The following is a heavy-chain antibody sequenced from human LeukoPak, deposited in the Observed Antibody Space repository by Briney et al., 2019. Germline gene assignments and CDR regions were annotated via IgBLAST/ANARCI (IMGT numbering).Heavy chain of an antibody. D-gene: IGHD5-12*01. J-gene: IGHJ4*02. V-gene: IGHV3-30*18. CDR2: ISYDGSNK. Sequence: PGGSLRLSCAASGFTFSSYGMHWVRQAPGKGLEWVAVISYDGSNKYYADSVKGRFTISRDNSKNTLYLQMNSLRAEDTAVYYCAKIGHSGYDFLDYWGQGTLVTVSS. CDR1: GFTFSSYG. CDR3: AKIGHSGYDFLDY.